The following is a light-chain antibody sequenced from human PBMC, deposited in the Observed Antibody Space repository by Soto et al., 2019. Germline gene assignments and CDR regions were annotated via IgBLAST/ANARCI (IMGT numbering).Light chain of an antibody. V-gene: IGKV1D-16*01. Sequence: DIQMTQSPSSVCASVGDRVTITCRASQGISNWLTWYQQKPGKATKLMIYAASSLQSGVPSRFSGSASGTDFTLTISTLQPDDFANYYCQQYNTYYPNTFGQGTRLEIK. CDR2: AAS. CDR3: QQYNTYYPNT. J-gene: IGKJ5*01. CDR1: QGISNW.